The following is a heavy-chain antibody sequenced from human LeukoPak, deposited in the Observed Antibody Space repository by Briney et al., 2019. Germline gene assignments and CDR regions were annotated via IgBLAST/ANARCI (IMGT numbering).Heavy chain of an antibody. V-gene: IGHV3-30*02. D-gene: IGHD1-26*01. J-gene: IGHJ4*02. CDR1: GLTFSSYG. CDR2: IRYDGSNK. Sequence: GGSLRLSCAASGLTFSSYGTHWVRQAPGKGLEWVAFIRYDGSNKYYADSVKGRFTISRDNSKNTLYLQMNSLRAEDTAVYYCATLDVGATVYWGQGTLVTVSS. CDR3: ATLDVGATVY.